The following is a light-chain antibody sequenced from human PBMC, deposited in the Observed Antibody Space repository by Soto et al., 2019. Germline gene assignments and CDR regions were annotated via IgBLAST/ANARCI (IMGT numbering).Light chain of an antibody. CDR1: QGVSIC. V-gene: IGKV1-27*01. Sequence: EIELTQSPATLSLSVGDRVTLTWRARQGVSICLAWYQQKPGQVPQLLIYATSTRQSGVPSTFSGSGSGTEFTLTISSLQPEDFAVYYCEQYYGAPRTFGQGTNVEIE. CDR3: EQYYGAPRT. J-gene: IGKJ1*01. CDR2: ATS.